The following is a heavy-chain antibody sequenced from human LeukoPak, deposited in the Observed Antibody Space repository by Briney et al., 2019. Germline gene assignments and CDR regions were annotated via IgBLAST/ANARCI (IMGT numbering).Heavy chain of an antibody. CDR3: ARGGSYSLYYYYMDV. J-gene: IGHJ6*03. Sequence: SGGSLRLSCAASGFTFSSYWMHWVCQAPGRGLVWVSRINSDGSRTSYADSVKGRFTISRDNAKNTLYLQMNSLRAEDTAVYYCARGGSYSLYYYYMDVWGKGTTVTVSS. V-gene: IGHV3-74*01. CDR1: GFTFSSYW. D-gene: IGHD1-26*01. CDR2: INSDGSRT.